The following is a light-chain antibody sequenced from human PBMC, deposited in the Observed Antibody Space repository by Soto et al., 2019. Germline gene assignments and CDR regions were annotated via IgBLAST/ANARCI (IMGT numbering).Light chain of an antibody. J-gene: IGKJ4*01. V-gene: IGKV1-33*01. CDR2: DAT. Sequence: DIQMTQSPSSLSASVGDRVTITCRASQDISNFLNWYQQKTGKAPKLLIYDATKLETGVPSRFSGGGSGTDFTFTISSLQPEDIAIYYCQQHDNLPAFGGGTKVEIK. CDR3: QQHDNLPA. CDR1: QDISNF.